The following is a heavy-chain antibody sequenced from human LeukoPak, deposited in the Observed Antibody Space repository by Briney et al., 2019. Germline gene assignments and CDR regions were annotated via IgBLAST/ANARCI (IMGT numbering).Heavy chain of an antibody. Sequence: ASVTASCTASGYTFTVYSINWLRQAPGQGLEWMGWITTSTGKPTYAQGFTGRFVFSLDTSVSTTYLHINSLKAEDTAVYYCARDASMINFDYWGQGSLVTVSS. D-gene: IGHD3-16*01. CDR1: GYTFTVYS. CDR3: ARDASMINFDY. J-gene: IGHJ4*02. CDR2: ITTSTGKP. V-gene: IGHV7-4-1*02.